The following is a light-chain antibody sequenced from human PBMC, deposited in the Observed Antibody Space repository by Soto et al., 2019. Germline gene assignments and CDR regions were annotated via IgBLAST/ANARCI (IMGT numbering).Light chain of an antibody. V-gene: IGLV2-14*01. CDR2: EVS. CDR3: NSYTSSTAYV. CDR1: SSDVGRYNY. Sequence: QSVLTQPASVSGSPGQSITIACTGASSDVGRYNYVSWYQLHPGKAPKLIIYEVSNRPSGVSLRFSGSKSGNTASLTISGLRAEDEADYYCNSYTSSTAYVFGTGTKVTVL. J-gene: IGLJ1*01.